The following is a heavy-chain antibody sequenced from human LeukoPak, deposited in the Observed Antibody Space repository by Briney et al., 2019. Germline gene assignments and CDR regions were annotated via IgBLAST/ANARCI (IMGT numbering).Heavy chain of an antibody. J-gene: IGHJ5*02. V-gene: IGHV1-69*02. D-gene: IGHD2-21*02. CDR1: GGTFSSYT. CDR3: ARYPRGSTGLLPSWFDP. Sequence: SVKVSCKASGGTFSSYTISLVRQARGQGLEWMGRISPILGIANYAQKFQGRVTITADKSTSTAYMELSSLRSEDTAVYYCARYPRGSTGLLPSWFDPWGQGTRVTVSS. CDR2: ISPILGIA.